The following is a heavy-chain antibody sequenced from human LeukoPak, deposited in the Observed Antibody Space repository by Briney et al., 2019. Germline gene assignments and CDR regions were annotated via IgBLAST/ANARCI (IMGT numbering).Heavy chain of an antibody. V-gene: IGHV1-8*01. CDR3: ARVPRRGDRFDP. Sequence: ASVKVSCKASGYTFTSYDINWVRQATGQGLEWMGWMNPNSGKTGYAQKLQGRVTMTRNTSISTAYMELSSLTSEDTAVYYCARVPRRGDRFDPWGQGTLVTVSS. CDR2: MNPNSGKT. J-gene: IGHJ5*02. D-gene: IGHD2-2*01. CDR1: GYTFTSYD.